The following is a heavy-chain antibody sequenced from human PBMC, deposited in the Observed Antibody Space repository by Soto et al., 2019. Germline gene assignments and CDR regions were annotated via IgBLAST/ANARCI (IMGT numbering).Heavy chain of an antibody. CDR2: INPSGGST. V-gene: IGHV1-46*01. J-gene: IGHJ6*02. CDR3: ARGDTGTTPYYYYYGMDV. Sequence: ASVKVSCKASGYTFTSYYMHWVRQAPGQGLEWMGIINPSGGSTNYAQKFQGRVTMTRDTSTSTVYMELSSLRSGDTAVYYCARGDTGTTPYYYYYGMDVWGQGTTVTVSS. CDR1: GYTFTSYY. D-gene: IGHD1-7*01.